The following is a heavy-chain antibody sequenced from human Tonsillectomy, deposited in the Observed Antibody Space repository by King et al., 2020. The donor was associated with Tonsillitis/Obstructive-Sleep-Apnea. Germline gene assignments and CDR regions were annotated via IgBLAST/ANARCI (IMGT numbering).Heavy chain of an antibody. Sequence: HVQLQESGPGLVKPSETLSLTCTVSGGSISSYYWSWIRQPAGKGLEWIGRIYTSGSTNYNPSLKRRVTMSVDTSKNQFSLQLSSVTAADTAVYYCARGGLQYCGGDCYNDWGQGTLVTVSS. J-gene: IGHJ4*02. CDR3: ARGGLQYCGGDCYND. V-gene: IGHV4-4*07. CDR2: IYTSGST. D-gene: IGHD2-21*02. CDR1: GGSISSYY.